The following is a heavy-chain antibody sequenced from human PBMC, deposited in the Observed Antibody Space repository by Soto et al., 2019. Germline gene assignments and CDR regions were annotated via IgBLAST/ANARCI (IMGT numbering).Heavy chain of an antibody. CDR2: IYWNDDK. D-gene: IGHD3-22*01. Sequence: QITLKESGPTLVKPTQTLTLTCTFSGFSLSTSGVGVGWIRQPPGKALEWLALIYWNDDKRYSPSLKSSLTITKDTSKNQVVLTMTNMDPVDTATYYCAHRLGGPPYYYDSSDHPRGDAFDIWGQGTMVTVSS. CDR3: AHRLGGPPYYYDSSDHPRGDAFDI. V-gene: IGHV2-5*01. CDR1: GFSLSTSGVG. J-gene: IGHJ3*02.